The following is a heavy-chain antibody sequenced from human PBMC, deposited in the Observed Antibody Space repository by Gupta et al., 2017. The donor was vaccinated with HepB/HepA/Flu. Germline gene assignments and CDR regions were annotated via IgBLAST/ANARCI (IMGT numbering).Heavy chain of an antibody. CDR2: ISSTGSTI. CDR3: ARGLVGAIY. D-gene: IGHD2-15*01. J-gene: IGHJ4*02. CDR1: GFTFSSHE. V-gene: IGHV3-48*03. Sequence: EVQLVESGGGLVQPGGSLRLSCAASGFTFSSHEMNWVRQAPGKGLEWVSYISSTGSTIYYADSVKGRFTICRDNARNSLYLQMNSLRAEDTSVYYCARGLVGAIYWGQGTLVTVSS.